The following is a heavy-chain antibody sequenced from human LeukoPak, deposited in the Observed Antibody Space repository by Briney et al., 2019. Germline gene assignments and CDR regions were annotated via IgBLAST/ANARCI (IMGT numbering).Heavy chain of an antibody. Sequence: PSETLSLTCTVSGGSISGFYRSWIRQPAGEGLEWIGRIYNSGTTNYNPSLRSRVIMSLDTSKNQFSLKLSSVTAADTAVYYCARSTRTYYYDNSGYYYFDNWGQGNLVTVSS. V-gene: IGHV4-4*07. CDR2: IYNSGTT. CDR1: GGSISGFY. J-gene: IGHJ4*02. D-gene: IGHD3-22*01. CDR3: ARSTRTYYYDNSGYYYFDN.